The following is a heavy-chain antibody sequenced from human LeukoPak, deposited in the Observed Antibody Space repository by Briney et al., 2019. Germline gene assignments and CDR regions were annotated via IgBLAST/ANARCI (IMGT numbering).Heavy chain of an antibody. J-gene: IGHJ4*02. CDR1: GGSISNSY. Sequence: PSQTLSLTCTVSGGSISNSYWSWIRQPPGKGLEWIGYIYYTGSRNYNPSLKSRVTMSVDTSKNQFSLKLSSVTAADTAVYYCARMGFNWNYVIDYWGQGTLVTASS. CDR3: ARMGFNWNYVIDY. CDR2: IYYTGSR. V-gene: IGHV4-59*01. D-gene: IGHD1-7*01.